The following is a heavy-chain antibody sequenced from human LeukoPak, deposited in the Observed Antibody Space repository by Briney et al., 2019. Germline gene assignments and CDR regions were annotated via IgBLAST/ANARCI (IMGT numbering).Heavy chain of an antibody. J-gene: IGHJ4*02. Sequence: SGGSLRLSCAASGFTFSSYSMNWVRQAPGKGLEWVSSISTTSSYIYYADSVKGRFTISRDNAKNSLYLQMNSLRAEDTAVYYCASGIPYRARELDYWGQGTLVTVSS. CDR3: ASGIPYRARELDY. CDR1: GFTFSSYS. V-gene: IGHV3-21*01. D-gene: IGHD1-26*01. CDR2: ISTTSSYI.